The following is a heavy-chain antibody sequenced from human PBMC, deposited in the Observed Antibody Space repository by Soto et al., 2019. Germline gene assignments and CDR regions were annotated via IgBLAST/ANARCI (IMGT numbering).Heavy chain of an antibody. CDR3: TGEVASGY. CDR1: GFTVSTYG. V-gene: IGHV3-30*03. CDR2: ISRDGGTK. Sequence: QVQLVESGGGVVQPGRSLRLSCAVSGFTVSTYGMHWVRQAPGKGLEWVAVISRDGGTKYYADSVKGRFTISRDNSRNTLLRERNSLRGDDMAVYYCTGEVASGYWGQGTLVTGSS. D-gene: IGHD2-8*02. J-gene: IGHJ4*02.